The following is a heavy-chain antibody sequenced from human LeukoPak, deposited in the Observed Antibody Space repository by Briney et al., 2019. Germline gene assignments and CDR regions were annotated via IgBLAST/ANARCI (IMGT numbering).Heavy chain of an antibody. CDR1: GGSFSGYY. V-gene: IGHV4-34*01. J-gene: IGHJ4*02. Sequence: SETLSLTCAVYGGSFSGYYWSWIRQPPGKGLEWIGEINHSGSTNYNPSLKSRVTISVDTSKNQFSLKLSSVTAADTAVFYCARHRKARSTIFGVVTPFDYWGQGTLVTVSS. D-gene: IGHD3-3*01. CDR3: ARHRKARSTIFGVVTPFDY. CDR2: INHSGST.